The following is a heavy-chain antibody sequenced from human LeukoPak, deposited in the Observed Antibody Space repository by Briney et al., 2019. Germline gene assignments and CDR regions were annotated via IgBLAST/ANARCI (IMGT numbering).Heavy chain of an antibody. CDR3: ARHLTAPDAFDI. Sequence: GASVKVSCKASGYTFASYYMHWVRQAPGQGLEWMGIINPSGGSTSYAQKFQGRVTMTRDTSTSTVYMELSSLRSEDTAVYYCARHLTAPDAFDIWSQGTMVTVSS. CDR2: INPSGGST. J-gene: IGHJ3*02. CDR1: GYTFASYY. D-gene: IGHD2-21*02. V-gene: IGHV1-46*01.